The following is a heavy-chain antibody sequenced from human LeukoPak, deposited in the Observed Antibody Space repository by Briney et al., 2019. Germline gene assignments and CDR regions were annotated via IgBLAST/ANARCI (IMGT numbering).Heavy chain of an antibody. CDR1: GFTVSSNY. CDR3: ARGGTLYGGFMDV. D-gene: IGHD2/OR15-2a*01. Sequence: PGGSLRLSCAASGFTVSSNYMSWVRQAPGKGLEWVSVIYSGGSTYYADSVKGRFTISRDNSKNTLYLQMNSLRAEDTAVYYCARGGTLYGGFMDVWGKGTTVTISS. CDR2: IYSGGST. J-gene: IGHJ6*03. V-gene: IGHV3-53*01.